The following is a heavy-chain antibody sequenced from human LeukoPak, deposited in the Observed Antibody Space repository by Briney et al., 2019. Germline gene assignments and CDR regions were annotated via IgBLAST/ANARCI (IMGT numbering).Heavy chain of an antibody. CDR3: ATERYSSRWQRLSWFDP. D-gene: IGHD6-13*01. CDR2: SSPYNCNT. Sequence: SVKFSCKASGYTSIDYGISWVRQAPGQGLHWLGWSSPYNCNTRYIQNLQDRVTMTTDTTTNTAYMELRRLRSEETAVYYCATERYSSRWQRLSWFDPWGQGTLVTVSS. CDR1: GYTSIDYG. J-gene: IGHJ5*02. V-gene: IGHV1-18*01.